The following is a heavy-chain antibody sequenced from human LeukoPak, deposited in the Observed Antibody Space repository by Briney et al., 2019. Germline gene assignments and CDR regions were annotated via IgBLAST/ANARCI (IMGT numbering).Heavy chain of an antibody. D-gene: IGHD3-10*01. J-gene: IGHJ6*03. CDR1: GDSIISYY. CDR2: IYFSGAT. CDR3: ARGPPLRVGRGFYYMDV. Sequence: SEILSLTYTVSGDSIISYYWTWIRQSPGKGLEWIGHIYFSGATYYNPSRNSRVTISIDKSKSQFSLKLGSLTAADTAVYYCARGPPLRVGRGFYYMDVWDKGTTVTVSS. V-gene: IGHV4-59*01.